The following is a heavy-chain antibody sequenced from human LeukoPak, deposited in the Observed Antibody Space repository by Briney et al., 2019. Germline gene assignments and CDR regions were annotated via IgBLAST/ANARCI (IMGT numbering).Heavy chain of an antibody. V-gene: IGHV1-8*01. CDR2: MNPNSGNT. Sequence: GASVKVSCKASGYTFTTYDINWVRQAPGQGLEWMGWMNPNSGNTGYTQKFQGRVTMTRNTSISTAYMELSILRSGDTAVYYCARYCSSTSCYLVAFDIWGQGTMVTVSS. CDR3: ARYCSSTSCYLVAFDI. D-gene: IGHD2-2*01. J-gene: IGHJ3*02. CDR1: GYTFTTYD.